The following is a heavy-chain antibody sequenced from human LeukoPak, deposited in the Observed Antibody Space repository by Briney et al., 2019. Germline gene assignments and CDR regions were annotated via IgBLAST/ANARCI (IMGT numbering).Heavy chain of an antibody. D-gene: IGHD6-13*01. CDR1: GYTFTGYY. J-gene: IGHJ5*01. Sequence: ASVKVSCKASGYTFTGYYMHWVRQAPGQGLEWVGWINPNRGGTNYAQQFQGRVTMTSDTSISTPDMELSRLRSDDTAVYYCARGKAASGTRWFVSWGQGSLVTDSS. CDR2: INPNRGGT. CDR3: ARGKAASGTRWFVS. V-gene: IGHV1-2*02.